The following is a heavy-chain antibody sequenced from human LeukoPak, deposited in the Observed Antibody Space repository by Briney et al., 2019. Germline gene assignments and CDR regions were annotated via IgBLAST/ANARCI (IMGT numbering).Heavy chain of an antibody. CDR1: GGSISSDSYY. Sequence: SETLSLTCTVSGGSISSDSYYWGWIRQPPGKGLEWIGSIYYSGSTNYNPSLKSRVTISVDTSKNQFSLKLSSVTAADTAVYYCARAFHSGSFWLGFDYWGQGTLVTVSS. CDR2: IYYSGST. V-gene: IGHV4-39*07. D-gene: IGHD1-26*01. CDR3: ARAFHSGSFWLGFDY. J-gene: IGHJ4*02.